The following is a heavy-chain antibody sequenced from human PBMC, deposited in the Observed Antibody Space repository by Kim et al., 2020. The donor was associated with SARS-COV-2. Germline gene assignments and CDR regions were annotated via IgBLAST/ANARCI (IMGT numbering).Heavy chain of an antibody. Sequence: GGSLRLSCAASGFTFSSYAMSWVRQAPGKGLEWVSAISGSGGSTYYADSVKGRFTISRDNSKNTLYLQMNSLRAEDTAVYYCAKDPCGGSCFRWFDPWGQGTLVTVSS. V-gene: IGHV3-23*01. CDR2: ISGSGGST. J-gene: IGHJ5*02. D-gene: IGHD2-15*01. CDR1: GFTFSSYA. CDR3: AKDPCGGSCFRWFDP.